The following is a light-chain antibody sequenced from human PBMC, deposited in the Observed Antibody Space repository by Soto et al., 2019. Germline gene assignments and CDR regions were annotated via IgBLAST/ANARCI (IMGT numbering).Light chain of an antibody. Sequence: ELVMTQSPAALCVSPGERATVSCRASQSVSSNLVWYQQKPGQAPRLLIYDASNRATGIPARFSGSGSGTDFTLTISRLEPEDFAVYYCQQRRNWPRTWTFGQGTKGDIK. CDR3: QQRRNWPRTWT. CDR2: DAS. J-gene: IGKJ1*01. CDR1: QSVSSN. V-gene: IGKV3-11*01.